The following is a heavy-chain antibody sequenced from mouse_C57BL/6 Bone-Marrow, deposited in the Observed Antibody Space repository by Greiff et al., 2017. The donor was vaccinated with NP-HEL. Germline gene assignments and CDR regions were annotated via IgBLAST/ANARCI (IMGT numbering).Heavy chain of an antibody. D-gene: IGHD2-4*01. CDR3: ARHEIIGYDYGFPYAMDY. V-gene: IGHV1-62-2*01. CDR1: GYTFTEYT. Sequence: QVQLQQSGAELVKPGASVKLSCKASGYTFTEYTIHWVKQRSGQGLEWIGWFYPGSGSIKYNEKFKDKATLTADKSSSTVYMELSRLTSEDSAVYFCARHEIIGYDYGFPYAMDYWGQGTSVTVSS. J-gene: IGHJ4*01. CDR2: FYPGSGSI.